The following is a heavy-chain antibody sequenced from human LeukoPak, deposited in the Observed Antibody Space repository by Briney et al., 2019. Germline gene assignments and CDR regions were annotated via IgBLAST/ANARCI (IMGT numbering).Heavy chain of an antibody. CDR2: IYFTGST. CDR3: ARSTYSSSQLDY. D-gene: IGHD6-13*01. Sequence: SETLSLTCTVSGGSIGSYYWHWIRQPPGKGLGWIGYIYFTGSTNYNPSLKSRVTISVDTSKNQFSLKLNSVTAADTAIYYCARSTYSSSQLDYWGQGTLVTVFS. V-gene: IGHV4-59*13. CDR1: GGSIGSYY. J-gene: IGHJ4*02.